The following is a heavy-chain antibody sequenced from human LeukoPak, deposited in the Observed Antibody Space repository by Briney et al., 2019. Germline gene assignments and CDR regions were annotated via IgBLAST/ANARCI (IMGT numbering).Heavy chain of an antibody. V-gene: IGHV3-30*04. CDR1: VFTFSNYA. CDR3: ARSAASGWVYYYYNYMDV. Sequence: GGSLRLSCVASVFTFSNYARHWVRQAPGKGLEWVALISYDGGEKSYADSVKGRFTISRDNSKNTLSLQMNSLRAEDTALYYCARSAASGWVYYYYNYMDVWGKGTTVTVSS. J-gene: IGHJ6*03. CDR2: ISYDGGEK. D-gene: IGHD6-19*01.